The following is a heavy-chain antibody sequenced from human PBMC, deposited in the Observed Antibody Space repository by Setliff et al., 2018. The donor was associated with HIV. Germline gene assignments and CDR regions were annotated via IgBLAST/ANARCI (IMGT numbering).Heavy chain of an antibody. CDR3: ARSGIAYTSNYEITSPFFDS. CDR2: INTGNGNT. D-gene: IGHD1-7*01. Sequence: ASVKVSCKASGYTFSQYPMHWVRQAPGQRPEWMGWINTGNGNTKYSQKFQDRVTITRDTSASTAYMELSSLRSEDTAVYYCARSGIAYTSNYEITSPFFDSWGQGTLVTVSS. CDR1: GYTFSQYP. V-gene: IGHV1-3*04. J-gene: IGHJ4*02.